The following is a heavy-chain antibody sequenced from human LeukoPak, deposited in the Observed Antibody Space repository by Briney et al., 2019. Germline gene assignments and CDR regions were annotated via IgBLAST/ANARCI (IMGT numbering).Heavy chain of an antibody. D-gene: IGHD4-17*01. Sequence: ASVKVSCKASGYTFTGYYMHWGRQAPGQGLEWMGWINPNSGGTNYAQKFQGRVTMTRDTSISTAYMELSRLRSDDTAVYYCARVRMTTGTNWFDPWGQGTLVTVSS. CDR1: GYTFTGYY. V-gene: IGHV1-2*02. J-gene: IGHJ5*02. CDR2: INPNSGGT. CDR3: ARVRMTTGTNWFDP.